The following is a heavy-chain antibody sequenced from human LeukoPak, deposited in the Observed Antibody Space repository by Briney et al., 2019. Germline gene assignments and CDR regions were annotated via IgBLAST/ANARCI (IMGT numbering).Heavy chain of an antibody. J-gene: IGHJ6*02. Sequence: GGSLRLSCAASGSTFSSYAMSWVRQAPGKGLEWVSAISGSGGSTYYADSVKGRFTISRDNSKNTLYLQMNSLRAEDTAVYYCAKGTGYDFWSGYLLYYGMDVWGQGTTVTVSS. D-gene: IGHD3-3*01. CDR1: GSTFSSYA. CDR2: ISGSGGST. V-gene: IGHV3-23*01. CDR3: AKGTGYDFWSGYLLYYGMDV.